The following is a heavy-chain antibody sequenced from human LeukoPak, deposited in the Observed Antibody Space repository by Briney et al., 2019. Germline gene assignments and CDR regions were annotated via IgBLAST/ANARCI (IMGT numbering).Heavy chain of an antibody. CDR2: INNDGNSVKSSP. J-gene: IGHJ3*02. CDR3: ARDPHGGSGSDPHDAFDI. CDR1: GFSFRSYW. V-gene: IGHV3-74*01. Sequence: PGGSLRLSCAASGFSFRSYWMHWVRQPPGKGLVCGSRINNDGNSVKSSPSYADSVKGRFTISRDNDKNTLLLQMDSLGVEDTAVYYCARDPHGGSGSDPHDAFDIWGQGTMVTVSS. D-gene: IGHD1-26*01.